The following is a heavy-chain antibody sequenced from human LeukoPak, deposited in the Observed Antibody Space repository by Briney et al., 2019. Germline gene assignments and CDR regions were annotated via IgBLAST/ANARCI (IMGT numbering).Heavy chain of an antibody. Sequence: ASVKVSCKASGYTFTGYYMHWVRQAPGQGLEWMGWINPTSGGTNYAQKFQGRVTMTRDTSISTAYMELSRLRSDDTAVYYCARDGSSGYLLDIWGQGTMVTVSS. CDR1: GYTFTGYY. J-gene: IGHJ3*02. CDR2: INPTSGGT. V-gene: IGHV1-2*02. CDR3: ARDGSSGYLLDI. D-gene: IGHD3-22*01.